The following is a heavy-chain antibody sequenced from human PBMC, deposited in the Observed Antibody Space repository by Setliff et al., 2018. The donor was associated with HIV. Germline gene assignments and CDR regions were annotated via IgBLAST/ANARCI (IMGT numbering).Heavy chain of an antibody. D-gene: IGHD3-10*01. V-gene: IGHV4-61*02. Sequence: SETLSLTCSVSGASITSGIYYWTWIRQPAGKGLEWMGRIYSSGNTEYNPSLKSRVTMSVDTSKNQFSLKLTSVTAADTAVYYCARHRGFSGDFDHWGQGTLVTVSS. CDR3: ARHRGFSGDFDH. CDR2: IYSSGNT. J-gene: IGHJ4*02. CDR1: GASITSGIYY.